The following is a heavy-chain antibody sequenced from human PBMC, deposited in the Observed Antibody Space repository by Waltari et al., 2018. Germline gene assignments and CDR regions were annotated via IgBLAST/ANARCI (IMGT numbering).Heavy chain of an antibody. D-gene: IGHD6-13*01. Sequence: EVQLVESGGGLVQPGGSLRLSCAASGFIFSSYEMNWVRQAPGKGLEWISYISSSGDTIYYADSLKGRFTTSRDNAKNSLYLQMNSLRAEDTAVYYCAKAAAGRYYFDYWGQGTLVTVSS. CDR3: AKAAAGRYYFDY. V-gene: IGHV3-48*03. J-gene: IGHJ4*02. CDR2: ISSSGDTI. CDR1: GFIFSSYE.